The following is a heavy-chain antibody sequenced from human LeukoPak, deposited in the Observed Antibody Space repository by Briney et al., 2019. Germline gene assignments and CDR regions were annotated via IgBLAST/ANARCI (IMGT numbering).Heavy chain of an antibody. D-gene: IGHD3-10*01. J-gene: IGHJ5*02. CDR3: AKSSSITMVRVETNWFDP. CDR1: GFTFSSYA. Sequence: GGSLRLSCAASGFTFSSYAMSWVRQAPGKGLEWVSAISGSGGSTYYADSVKGRFTISRDNSKNTLYLQMNSLRVEDTAVYYCAKSSSITMVRVETNWFDPWGQGTLVTVSS. CDR2: ISGSGGST. V-gene: IGHV3-23*01.